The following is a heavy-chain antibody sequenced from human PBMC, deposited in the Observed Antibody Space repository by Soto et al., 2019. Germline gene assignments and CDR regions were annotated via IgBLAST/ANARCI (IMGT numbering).Heavy chain of an antibody. J-gene: IGHJ4*02. D-gene: IGHD6-13*01. CDR2: IYHSGST. CDR1: GGSISSGGYS. V-gene: IGHV4-30-2*01. Sequence: QLQLQESGSGLVKPSQTLSLTCAVSGGSISSGGYSWSWIRQPPGKGLEWIGYIYHSGSTYYNPSLKSRVTISVARSKNQFSLKLSTVTAAHTAVYYCASGQQLVRNYWGQGTLVTVSS. CDR3: ASGQQLVRNY.